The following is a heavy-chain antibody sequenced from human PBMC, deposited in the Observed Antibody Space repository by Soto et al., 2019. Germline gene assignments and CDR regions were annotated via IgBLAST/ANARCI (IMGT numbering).Heavy chain of an antibody. J-gene: IGHJ6*03. CDR3: AKGGNYYYYYMDV. CDR1: GFTFDDYA. CDR2: ISWNSGSI. Sequence: DVQLVESGGGLVQPGRSLRLSCAASGFTFDDYAMHWVRQAPGKGLEWVSGISWNSGSIGYADSVKGRFTISGDNAKNSLYLQMNSLRAEDTALYYCAKGGNYYYYYMDVWGKGTTVTVSS. V-gene: IGHV3-9*01. D-gene: IGHD3-16*01.